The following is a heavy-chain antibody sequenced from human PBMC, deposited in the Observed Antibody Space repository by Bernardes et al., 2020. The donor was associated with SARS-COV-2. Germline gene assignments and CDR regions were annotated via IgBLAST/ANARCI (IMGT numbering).Heavy chain of an antibody. J-gene: IGHJ4*02. Sequence: GGSLRLSCAASGFTFSSYEMNWVRQAPGKGLEWVSYISSGGDTIYYADSMKGRFTISRDNGKNSLYLHMYSLRAEDTALYYCARAGYSSSNFDYWGQGTLVTVSS. CDR1: GFTFSSYE. V-gene: IGHV3-48*03. CDR2: ISSGGDTI. D-gene: IGHD6-13*01. CDR3: ARAGYSSSNFDY.